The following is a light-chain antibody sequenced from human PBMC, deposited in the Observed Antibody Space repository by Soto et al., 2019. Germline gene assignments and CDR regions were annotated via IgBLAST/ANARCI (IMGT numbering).Light chain of an antibody. J-gene: IGLJ2*01. CDR1: TSDVGSYNL. CDR2: EVS. Sequence: QSVLTQPASVSGSPGQSITISCTGTTSDVGSYNLVSWYQQHPGKAPKLIIYEVSERPSGVSTRFSGSKSGNMASLTISGLQAEDEAEYYCCSYATPRQFGGGTK. V-gene: IGLV2-23*02. CDR3: CSYATPRQ.